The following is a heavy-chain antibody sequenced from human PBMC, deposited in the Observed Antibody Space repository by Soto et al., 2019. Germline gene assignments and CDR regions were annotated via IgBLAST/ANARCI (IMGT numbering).Heavy chain of an antibody. CDR1: GGSISSGGYY. D-gene: IGHD3-3*01. V-gene: IGHV4-31*03. Sequence: PSETLSLTCTVSGGSISSGGYYWSWIRQHPGKGLEWIGYIYYSGSTYYNPSLKSRVTISVDTSKNQFSLRLSSVTAADTAVYYCARHRFGGSDWHQAIDYWGQGTLVTVSS. CDR3: ARHRFGGSDWHQAIDY. J-gene: IGHJ4*02. CDR2: IYYSGST.